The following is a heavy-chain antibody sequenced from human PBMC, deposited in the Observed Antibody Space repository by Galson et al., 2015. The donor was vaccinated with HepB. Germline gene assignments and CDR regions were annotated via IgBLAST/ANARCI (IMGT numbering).Heavy chain of an antibody. CDR3: ARVSRGSTNSWYWWFDP. D-gene: IGHD6-13*01. CDR1: GFTFSTYS. J-gene: IGHJ5*02. CDR2: ISTSDGSM. V-gene: IGHV3-21*01. Sequence: SLRLSCAAFGFTFSTYSLNWVRQAPGKGLEWISSISTSDGSMYYTDSVKGRFTISRDNAKNSLYLQMNSLRGEDTAVYYCARVSRGSTNSWYWWFDPWGQGTLVTVSS.